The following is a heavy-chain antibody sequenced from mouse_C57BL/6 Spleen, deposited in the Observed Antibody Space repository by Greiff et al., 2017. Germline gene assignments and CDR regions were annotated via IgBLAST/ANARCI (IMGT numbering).Heavy chain of an antibody. Sequence: DVHLVESGGGLVKPGGSLKLSCAASGFTFSSYAMSWVRQTPEKRLEWVANVSDGGSYTYYPDNVKGRFTISRDNAKNNLYLQMSHLKSEDTAMYYCAREGCTMVTTDWGQGTLVTVSA. V-gene: IGHV5-4*01. J-gene: IGHJ3*01. D-gene: IGHD2-2*01. CDR2: VSDGGSYT. CDR3: AREGCTMVTTD. CDR1: GFTFSSYA.